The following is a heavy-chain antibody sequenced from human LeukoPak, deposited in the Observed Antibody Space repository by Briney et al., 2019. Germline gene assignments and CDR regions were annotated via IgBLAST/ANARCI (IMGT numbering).Heavy chain of an antibody. CDR2: IRYDGSNK. CDR3: AKDLDYYGSGSYTFDC. D-gene: IGHD3-10*01. J-gene: IGHJ4*02. V-gene: IGHV3-30*02. CDR1: GFTFSSYG. Sequence: GGSLRLSCAASGFTFSSYGMHWVRQAPGKGLEWVAFIRYDGSNKFYADSVKGRFTISRDNSKNTLYLQMNSLRAEDTAVYYCAKDLDYYGSGSYTFDCWGQGTLVTVSS.